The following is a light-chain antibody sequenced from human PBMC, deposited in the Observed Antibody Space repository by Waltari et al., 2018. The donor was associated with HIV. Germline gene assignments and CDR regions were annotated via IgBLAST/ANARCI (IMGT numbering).Light chain of an antibody. Sequence: QSVLSQPPSASGTPGQRVTISCSGSSSNVGGWTVNWYQQLPGAAPKLLIYSQNFRPSGVPDRVSASQSGTSASLAISGIQSDDEADYYCASWDDSLREYVFGAGTRFTVL. CDR2: SQN. CDR3: ASWDDSLREYV. J-gene: IGLJ1*01. V-gene: IGLV1-44*01. CDR1: SSNVGGWT.